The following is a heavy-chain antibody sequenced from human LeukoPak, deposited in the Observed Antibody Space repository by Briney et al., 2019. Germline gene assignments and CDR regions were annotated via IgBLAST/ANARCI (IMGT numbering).Heavy chain of an antibody. CDR2: ISSSGATT. D-gene: IGHD3-22*01. CDR1: GFSFNTYA. CDR3: ARTPIVVVISTFIGTFDI. Sequence: GGSLRLSCAASGFSFNTYAMSWVRQPPGKGLEWVSVISSSGATTYYPDSVKGRFTISRDNSKNTVYLQMNSLRAEDTAVYYCARTPIVVVISTFIGTFDIWGQGTMVTVSS. V-gene: IGHV3-23*01. J-gene: IGHJ3*02.